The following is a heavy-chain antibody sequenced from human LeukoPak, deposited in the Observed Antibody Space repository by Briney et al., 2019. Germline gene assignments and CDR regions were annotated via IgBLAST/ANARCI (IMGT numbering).Heavy chain of an antibody. J-gene: IGHJ4*02. D-gene: IGHD3-22*01. CDR1: GFTFSSYW. Sequence: GGSLRLSCAASGFTFSSYWMSWVRQAPGKGLEWVANIKQDGSEKYYVDSVKGRFTISRDNAKNSLYLQMNSLRAEDTAVYYCAKDQTSMIVVGYFDYWGQGTLVTVSS. CDR3: AKDQTSMIVVGYFDY. CDR2: IKQDGSEK. V-gene: IGHV3-7*04.